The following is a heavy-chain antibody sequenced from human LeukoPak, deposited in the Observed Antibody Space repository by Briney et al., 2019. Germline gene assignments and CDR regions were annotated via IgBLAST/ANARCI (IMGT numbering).Heavy chain of an antibody. D-gene: IGHD6-13*01. CDR1: GGSTSSSSYY. CDR2: IYYSGST. CDR3: ARSRVAAAGGHFDY. J-gene: IGHJ4*02. V-gene: IGHV4-39*07. Sequence: SETLSLTCTVSGGSTSSSSYYWGWIRQPPGKGLEWIGSIYYSGSTYYNPSLKSRVTISVDTSKNQFSLKLSSVTAADTAVYYCARSRVAAAGGHFDYWGQGTLVTVSS.